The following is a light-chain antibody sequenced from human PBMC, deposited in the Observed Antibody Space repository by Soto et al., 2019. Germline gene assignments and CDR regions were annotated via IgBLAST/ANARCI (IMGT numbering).Light chain of an antibody. J-gene: IGLJ3*02. CDR3: AAWDGSLNVVL. V-gene: IGLV1-44*01. CDR2: SSN. CDR1: SSNIGTNT. Sequence: QSVLTQPPSASGTPGQRVTISCSGRSSNIGTNTVNWYQQFPRSAPKLLMYSSNQRPSGVPDRFSGSKSGTSASLAISGLQSEDEADYYCAAWDGSLNVVLFGGGTKVNVL.